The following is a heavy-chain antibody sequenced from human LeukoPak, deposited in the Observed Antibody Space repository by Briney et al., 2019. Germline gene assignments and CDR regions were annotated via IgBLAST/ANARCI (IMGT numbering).Heavy chain of an antibody. Sequence: GVSLRLSCAASGFLFSMFWMNWVRHTPRKGLEWVANIEGVGSEKNCMVSVKGRFTISRDKAKKSLHLQMNSLRAEDTGVYYCAGRSGWFIDYWGQGTLVTVSS. V-gene: IGHV3-7*03. CDR2: IEGVGSEK. CDR1: GFLFSMFW. CDR3: AGRSGWFIDY. J-gene: IGHJ4*02. D-gene: IGHD6-19*01.